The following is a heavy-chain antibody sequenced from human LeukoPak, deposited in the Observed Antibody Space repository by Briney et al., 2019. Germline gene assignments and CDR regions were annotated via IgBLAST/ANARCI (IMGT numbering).Heavy chain of an antibody. J-gene: IGHJ4*02. CDR2: SYYSEST. Sequence: SSATLSLTWTGTGRSISSDYWGSTQQPPGQGLEWRVYSYYSESTNNNPSIKSRGTISVDTSKNQFSLKLSSVTAADTAVYYCASQIYDSSGYLLDDWGQRTLVTVSS. D-gene: IGHD3-22*01. CDR3: ASQIYDSSGYLLDD. CDR1: GRSISSDY. V-gene: IGHV4-59*08.